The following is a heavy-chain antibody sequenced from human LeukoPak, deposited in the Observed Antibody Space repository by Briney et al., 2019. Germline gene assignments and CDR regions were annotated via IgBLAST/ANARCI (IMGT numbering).Heavy chain of an antibody. V-gene: IGHV1-18*01. D-gene: IGHD3-10*01. Sequence: ASVKVSCKASGYTFTSYGISWVRQAPGQGLEWMGWISAYNDNTNYAQKLQGRVTVTTDTSTSTAYMELRSLRSDDTAVYYCARGAYYYGSGSYYIDWGQGTLVTVSS. J-gene: IGHJ4*02. CDR3: ARGAYYYGSGSYYID. CDR1: GYTFTSYG. CDR2: ISAYNDNT.